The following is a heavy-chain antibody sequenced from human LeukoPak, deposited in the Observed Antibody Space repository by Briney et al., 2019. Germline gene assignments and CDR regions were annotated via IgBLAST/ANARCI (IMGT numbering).Heavy chain of an antibody. CDR3: ARKVVVAAREPYFDY. CDR1: GGSISSSSYY. V-gene: IGHV4-39*07. CDR2: IYYSGST. J-gene: IGHJ4*02. Sequence: SETLSLTCTVSGGSISSSSYYWGWVRQPPGKGLEWIGSIYYSGSTYYNPSLNSRVTISMDTSNNQFSLNLSSVTAADSAVYYCARKVVVAAREPYFDYWGQGTLVTVSS. D-gene: IGHD2-15*01.